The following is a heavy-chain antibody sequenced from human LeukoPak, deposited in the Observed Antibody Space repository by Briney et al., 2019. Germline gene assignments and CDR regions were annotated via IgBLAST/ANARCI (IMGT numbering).Heavy chain of an antibody. CDR3: AIRHLIGNGYFDH. CDR2: ISTFNGNT. V-gene: IGHV1-18*01. CDR1: VYAFTNYG. Sequence: GASVTVSCKSSVYAFTNYGITWVRQAPGQGLEGLGWISTFNGNTNYAQRLQDRVTMTTATSTHTAYLELRRLTSDDTALYYCAIRHLIGNGYFDHWGQGSLVTVSS. J-gene: IGHJ4*02. D-gene: IGHD4-23*01.